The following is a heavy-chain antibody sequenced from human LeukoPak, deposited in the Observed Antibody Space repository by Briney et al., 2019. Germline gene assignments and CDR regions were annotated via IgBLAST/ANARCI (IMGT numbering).Heavy chain of an antibody. CDR2: ISFDGSKK. CDR1: GFTFSSYG. D-gene: IGHD6-13*01. V-gene: IGHV3-30*03. CDR3: ARDESSSWTRVLDYYYLDV. J-gene: IGHJ6*03. Sequence: GGSLRLSCAASGFTFSSYGMSWVRQAPGKGLEWVAIISFDGSKKNYADSVKGHFTISRDNSKNTLYLQLNSLRPEDTAVYYCARDESSSWTRVLDYYYLDVWGKGTTVTVSS.